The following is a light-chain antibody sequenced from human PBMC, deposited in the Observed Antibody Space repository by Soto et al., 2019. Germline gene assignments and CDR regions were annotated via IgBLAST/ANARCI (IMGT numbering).Light chain of an antibody. Sequence: QTVVTQPASVSGSPGQSITISCTGTSSDVGSYNLVSWYQQHPGKAPKLIIYEVSERPSGVSHRFSGSKSGNTASLTISGLQAEDEADYYCCSYATPRLFGGGTKVTVL. J-gene: IGLJ2*01. CDR2: EVS. CDR1: SSDVGSYNL. V-gene: IGLV2-23*02. CDR3: CSYATPRL.